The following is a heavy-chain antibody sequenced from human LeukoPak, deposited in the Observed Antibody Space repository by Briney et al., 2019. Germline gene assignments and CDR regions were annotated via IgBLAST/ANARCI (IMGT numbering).Heavy chain of an antibody. J-gene: IGHJ6*02. CDR1: GGSISSSSYY. Sequence: SETLSLTCTVSGGSISSSSYYWGWIRQPPGKGLEWIGSIYYSGSTYYNPSLKGRVTISVDTSKNQFSLKLSSVTAADTAVYYCARMDSSSWYGDYHYGMDVWGQGTTVTVSS. D-gene: IGHD6-13*01. CDR2: IYYSGST. V-gene: IGHV4-39*01. CDR3: ARMDSSSWYGDYHYGMDV.